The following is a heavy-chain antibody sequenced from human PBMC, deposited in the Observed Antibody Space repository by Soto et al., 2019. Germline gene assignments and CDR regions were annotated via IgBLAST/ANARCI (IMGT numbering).Heavy chain of an antibody. Sequence: QVHLVQSGAEVKKPGSSVKVSCKASGGTFSSYAISWVRQAPGQVLEWMGGIIPIFGTANYAQKFQGRVTSTADEDTSTAYGELSSLRAEDTAIYYCARPTRYYYDTSDRSAWFDPWGQGTLVTVSS. D-gene: IGHD3-22*01. CDR1: GGTFSSYA. CDR3: ARPTRYYYDTSDRSAWFDP. J-gene: IGHJ5*02. CDR2: IIPIFGTA. V-gene: IGHV1-69*12.